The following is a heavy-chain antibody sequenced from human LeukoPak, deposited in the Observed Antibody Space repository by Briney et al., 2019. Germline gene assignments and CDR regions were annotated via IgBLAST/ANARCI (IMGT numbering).Heavy chain of an antibody. D-gene: IGHD3-3*01. V-gene: IGHV1-2*02. J-gene: IGHJ3*02. CDR3: ARHTTIFGVAIIDI. Sequence: ASVKVSCKASGYTFTDYYMHWLRQAPGQGLEWMGWMHPNSGGTNYAQKFQGKVTMTRDTSISTAYMDLSSLRSDDTAVYYCARHTTIFGVAIIDIWGQGTMVTVSS. CDR2: MHPNSGGT. CDR1: GYTFTDYY.